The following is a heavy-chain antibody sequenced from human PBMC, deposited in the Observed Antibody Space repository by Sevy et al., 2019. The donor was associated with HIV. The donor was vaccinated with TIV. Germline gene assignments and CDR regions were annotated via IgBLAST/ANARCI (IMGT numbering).Heavy chain of an antibody. J-gene: IGHJ4*02. V-gene: IGHV3-21*01. D-gene: IGHD2-21*02. CDR1: GFTFSSYS. CDR2: ISSSSSYI. Sequence: GGSLRLSCAASGFTFSSYSMNWVRQAPGKGLEWVSSISSSSSYIYYADSVKGRFTISRDNAKNSLYLQMNSLRAEDTAVYYCAREIGLNCGGVCYNSGIDYWGQGTLVTVFS. CDR3: AREIGLNCGGVCYNSGIDY.